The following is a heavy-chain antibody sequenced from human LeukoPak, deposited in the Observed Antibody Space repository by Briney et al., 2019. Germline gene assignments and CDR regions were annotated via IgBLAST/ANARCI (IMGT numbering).Heavy chain of an antibody. Sequence: GGSLRLSCAASGFTFSTSSMNWVRQAPGKGLEWISYISSGGGTIYYADSVKGRFTISKDTAKNSLSLQMNSLRAEDAAVYYCATGPNTSPFDYWGRGTLVTVSS. J-gene: IGHJ4*02. V-gene: IGHV3-48*01. CDR2: ISSGGGTI. D-gene: IGHD2-2*01. CDR3: ATGPNTSPFDY. CDR1: GFTFSTSS.